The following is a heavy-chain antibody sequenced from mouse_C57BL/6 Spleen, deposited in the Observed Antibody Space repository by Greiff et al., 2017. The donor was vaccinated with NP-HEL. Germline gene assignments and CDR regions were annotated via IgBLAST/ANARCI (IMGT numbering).Heavy chain of an antibody. CDR2: LDPEDGDT. D-gene: IGHD2-10*02. Sequence: VQLQQSGAELVKPGASVKLSCTASGFNIKDYYMPWVQQRPEQGLEWIGRLDPEDGDTKYAPKVQGRATISADTSSHNAYLQISNLTSEDTALSYSARLYGNYVGYWGQGTTLTVSS. V-gene: IGHV14-2*01. CDR3: ARLYGNYVGY. J-gene: IGHJ2*01. CDR1: GFNIKDYY.